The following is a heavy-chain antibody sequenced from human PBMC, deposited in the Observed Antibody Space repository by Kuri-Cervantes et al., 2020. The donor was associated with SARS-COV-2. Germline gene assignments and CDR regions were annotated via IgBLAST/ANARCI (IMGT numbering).Heavy chain of an antibody. J-gene: IGHJ4*02. CDR1: GYSISSGDYY. CDR2: IYYSGST. Sequence: LRLSCAVSGYSISSGDYYWSWIRQPPGKGLEWIGYIYYSGSTYYNPSLKSRVTISVDTSKNQFSLKLSSVTAADTAVYYCALYDSSGYYAQVFGYWGQGTLVTVSS. CDR3: ALYDSSGYYAQVFGY. D-gene: IGHD3-22*01. V-gene: IGHV4-30-4*08.